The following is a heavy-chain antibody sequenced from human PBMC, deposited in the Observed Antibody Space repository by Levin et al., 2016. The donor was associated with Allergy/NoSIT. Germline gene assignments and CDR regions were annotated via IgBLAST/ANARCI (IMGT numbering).Heavy chain of an antibody. D-gene: IGHD1-26*01. CDR2: IWYDGSNK. CDR1: GFTFSSYG. V-gene: IGHV3-33*01. Sequence: GESLKISCAASGFTFSSYGMHWVRQAPGKGLEWVAVIWYDGSNKYYADSVKGRFTISRDNSKNTLYLQMNSLRAEDTAVYYCARETWELHAFDIWGQGTMVTVSS. CDR3: ARETWELHAFDI. J-gene: IGHJ3*02.